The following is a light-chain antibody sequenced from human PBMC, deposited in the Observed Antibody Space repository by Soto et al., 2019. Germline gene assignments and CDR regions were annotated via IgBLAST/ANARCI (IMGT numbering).Light chain of an antibody. CDR1: QSISSY. CDR3: QQSYSTPST. Sequence: DLQMTQSPSSLSASVGDRVTITCRASQSISSYLNWYQQKPGKAPKLLIYAASSLQSGVPSRFSGSGSGPDFTLTISSLQPEDFATYYCQQSYSTPSTFGQGTRLEIK. V-gene: IGKV1-39*01. J-gene: IGKJ5*01. CDR2: AAS.